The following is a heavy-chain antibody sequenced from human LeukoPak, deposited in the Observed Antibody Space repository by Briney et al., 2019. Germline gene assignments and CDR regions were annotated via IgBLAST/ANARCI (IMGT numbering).Heavy chain of an antibody. CDR1: GFTFSDYA. J-gene: IGHJ4*02. V-gene: IGHV3-21*01. CDR3: ARDERRYCPDSSCYPGDY. CDR2: INRTSAYI. D-gene: IGHD2-8*02. Sequence: GGPLRLSCAASGFTFSDYAMKWVRQAPGKGLEWVSAINRTSAYIYYSDSVRGRFTISRDNAKNSVYLQMDSLRAEDTAVYYCARDERRYCPDSSCYPGDYWGQGTLVTVSS.